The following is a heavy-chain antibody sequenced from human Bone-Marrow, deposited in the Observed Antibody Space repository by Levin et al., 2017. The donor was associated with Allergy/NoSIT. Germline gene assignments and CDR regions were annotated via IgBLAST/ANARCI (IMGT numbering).Heavy chain of an antibody. CDR1: GSTLSDFS. CDR3: ATDYDY. CDR2: VDSEDGER. V-gene: IGHV1-24*01. Sequence: ASVKVSCKVSGSTLSDFSMHWVRQAPGKGLEWMGVVDSEDGERIYAEKFQGRVTMTEDTSTDTAYMELSSLRSDDTALYYCATDYDYWGQGTLVTVS. J-gene: IGHJ4*02.